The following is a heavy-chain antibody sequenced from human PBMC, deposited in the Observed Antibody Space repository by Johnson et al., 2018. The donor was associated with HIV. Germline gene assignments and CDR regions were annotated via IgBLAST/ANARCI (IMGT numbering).Heavy chain of an antibody. CDR1: GFTVSRTY. Sequence: VQLVESGGGLVQPGGSLRLSCAASGFTVSRTYMTWVRQAPGKGLEWVSVIYGGGNTYYADSVNGRFTISRNNSQNTLYLQMNSLRAEDTAVYYCARDRRYYDRSGYYHDAFDIWGQGTMVTVSS. CDR2: IYGGGNT. V-gene: IGHV3-66*01. CDR3: ARDRRYYDRSGYYHDAFDI. D-gene: IGHD3-22*01. J-gene: IGHJ3*02.